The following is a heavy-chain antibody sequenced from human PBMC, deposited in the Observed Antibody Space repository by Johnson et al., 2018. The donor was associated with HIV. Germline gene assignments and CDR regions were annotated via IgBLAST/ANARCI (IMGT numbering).Heavy chain of an antibody. V-gene: IGHV3-11*04. CDR3: AASNHYDSSGYDSAVDM. Sequence: VQLVESGGGLVKSGGSLRLSCVASEFISSDYYMSWIRQAPGKGLEWISYISSSGRTIYYVDSVKGRFTISRDNAKKSLYLQMNSLRAEDTAVYYCAASNHYDSSGYDSAVDMWGQGTMVTVSS. CDR1: EFISSDYY. CDR2: ISSSGRTI. D-gene: IGHD3-22*01. J-gene: IGHJ3*02.